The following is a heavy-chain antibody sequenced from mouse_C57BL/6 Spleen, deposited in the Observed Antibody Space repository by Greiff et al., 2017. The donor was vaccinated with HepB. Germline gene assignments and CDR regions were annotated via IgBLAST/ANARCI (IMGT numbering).Heavy chain of an antibody. Sequence: QVQLKQSGPELVKPGASVKISCKASGYAFSSSWMNWVKQRPGKGLEWIGRIYPGDGDTNYNGKFKGKATLTADKSSSTAYMQLSSLTSEDSAVYFCAHGKGGYAMDYWGQGTSVTVSS. CDR2: IYPGDGDT. J-gene: IGHJ4*01. V-gene: IGHV1-82*01. CDR3: AHGKGGYAMDY. CDR1: GYAFSSSW.